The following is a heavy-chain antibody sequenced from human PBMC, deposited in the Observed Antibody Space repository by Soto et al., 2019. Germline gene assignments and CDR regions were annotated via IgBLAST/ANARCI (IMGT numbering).Heavy chain of an antibody. Sequence: GGSLRLSCAVSGFTFSSYGMHWVRQAPVKGLEWVAFISYDGSEKYYADSVKGRFPISRDNSKNTLYLQMNSLRAEDTAVFYCAKAGGPTYNYYGVEVWGQGTTVTVSS. CDR2: ISYDGSEK. CDR3: AKAGGPTYNYYGVEV. V-gene: IGHV3-30*18. D-gene: IGHD1-1*01. J-gene: IGHJ6*02. CDR1: GFTFSSYG.